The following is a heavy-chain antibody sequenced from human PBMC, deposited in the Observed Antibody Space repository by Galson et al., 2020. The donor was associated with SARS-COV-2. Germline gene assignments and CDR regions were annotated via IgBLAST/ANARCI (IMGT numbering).Heavy chain of an antibody. CDR2: IYNGDST. Sequence: TGGSLRLSCAASGFTVSGIYMSWVRQAPGKGLEWVSVIYNGDSTNYADSVKGRFTTSRDNSKNTLFLQMNSLRAEDTAVYYCARGNYYDYGFDIWGQGTRVTVSS. J-gene: IGHJ3*02. D-gene: IGHD3-3*01. CDR1: GFTVSGIY. V-gene: IGHV3-66*01. CDR3: ARGNYYDYGFDI.